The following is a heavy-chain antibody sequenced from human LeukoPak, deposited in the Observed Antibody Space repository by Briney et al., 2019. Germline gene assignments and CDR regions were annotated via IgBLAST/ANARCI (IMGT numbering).Heavy chain of an antibody. D-gene: IGHD4-11*01. CDR1: GGSISSGGYY. V-gene: IGHV4-31*03. CDR2: IYYSGST. J-gene: IGHJ6*03. CDR3: ARGWASTVYYYYYMDV. Sequence: PSETLSLTCTVSGGSISSGGYYWSWIRQHPGKGLEWIGYIYYSGSTYYNPSLKSRVTISVDMSKNQFSLKLSSVTAADTAVYYCARGWASTVYYYYYMDVWGKGTTVTVSS.